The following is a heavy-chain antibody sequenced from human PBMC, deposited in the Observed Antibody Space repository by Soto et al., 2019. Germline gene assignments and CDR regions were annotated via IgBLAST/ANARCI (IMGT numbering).Heavy chain of an antibody. J-gene: IGHJ4*02. CDR2: IYYSGST. CDR3: ARDDSSGYEPGVDY. CDR1: GGSVSSGSYY. D-gene: IGHD3-22*01. V-gene: IGHV4-61*01. Sequence: QVQLQEAGPGLVKPSETLSLTCTVSGGSVSSGSYYWSWIRQPPGKGLEWIGYIYYSGSTNYNPSLKIRVTTSVDTSKNQFSLKLSSVTAADTAVYYWARDDSSGYEPGVDYWGQGTLVTVSS.